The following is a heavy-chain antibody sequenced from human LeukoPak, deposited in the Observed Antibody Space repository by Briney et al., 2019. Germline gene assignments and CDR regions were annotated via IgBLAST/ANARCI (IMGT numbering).Heavy chain of an antibody. CDR1: GGTFSSYA. J-gene: IGHJ6*03. CDR3: ARTNEPYYYYYMDV. D-gene: IGHD1-1*01. Sequence: EASVKVSCKASGGTFSSYAISWVRQAPGQGLEWMGGIIPIFGTANYAQKFQGRVTITTDESTSTAYMELSSLRSEDTAVYYCARTNEPYYYYYMDVWGKGTTVTVSS. CDR2: IIPIFGTA. V-gene: IGHV1-69*05.